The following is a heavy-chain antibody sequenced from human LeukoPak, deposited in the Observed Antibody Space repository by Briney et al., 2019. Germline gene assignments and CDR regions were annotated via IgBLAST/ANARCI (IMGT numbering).Heavy chain of an antibody. Sequence: GASVKVSCKASGYTFTGYYMHWVRQAPGQGLEWMGWINPNSGGTNYAQKFQGRVTMTRDPSISTALMELSGLRSDDTAVYYCARERGYCSSSTCYTSDAFDIWGQGTMVTVSS. CDR2: INPNSGGT. CDR3: ARERGYCSSSTCYTSDAFDI. CDR1: GYTFTGYY. D-gene: IGHD2-2*02. V-gene: IGHV1-2*02. J-gene: IGHJ3*02.